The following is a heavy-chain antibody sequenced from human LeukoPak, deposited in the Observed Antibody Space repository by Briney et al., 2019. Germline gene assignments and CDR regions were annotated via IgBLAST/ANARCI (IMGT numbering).Heavy chain of an antibody. CDR2: IYYSGST. J-gene: IGHJ4*02. V-gene: IGHV4-59*01. D-gene: IGHD3-3*01. Sequence: ASETLSLTCTVSGGSISSYYWSWIRQPPGKGLEWIGYIYYSGSTNYNPSLKSRVTISVDTSKNQFSLKLSSVTAADTAVYYCARADDLWSGYFDYWGQGTLVTVSS. CDR3: ARADDLWSGYFDY. CDR1: GGSISSYY.